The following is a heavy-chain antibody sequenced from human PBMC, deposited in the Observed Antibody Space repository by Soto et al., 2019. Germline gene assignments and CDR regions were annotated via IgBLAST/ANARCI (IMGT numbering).Heavy chain of an antibody. Sequence: PSETLSLTCAVSGGSISSSNWWSWARQPPGKGLEWIGEIYHSGSTNYNPSLKSRVTISVDKSKNQFSLKLSSVTAADTAVYYCARSPDSSGYYPRWYYYGMDVWGQGTTVTVSS. CDR1: GGSISSSNW. CDR2: IYHSGST. J-gene: IGHJ6*02. CDR3: ARSPDSSGYYPRWYYYGMDV. D-gene: IGHD3-22*01. V-gene: IGHV4-4*02.